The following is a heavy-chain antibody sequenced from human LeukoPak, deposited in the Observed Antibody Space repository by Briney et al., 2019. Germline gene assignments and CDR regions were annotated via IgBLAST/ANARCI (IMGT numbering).Heavy chain of an antibody. D-gene: IGHD3-3*01. V-gene: IGHV3-74*01. Sequence: GGSLRLSCAASGFTLSNYWTHWVRQAPGKGLVWVSRISTDGSSTNYADSVRGRFTISRDNAKNTLYVQMNSLRAEDTAVYYCARGAFGVYAFDIWGQGTMVTVSS. CDR2: ISTDGSST. J-gene: IGHJ3*02. CDR1: GFTLSNYW. CDR3: ARGAFGVYAFDI.